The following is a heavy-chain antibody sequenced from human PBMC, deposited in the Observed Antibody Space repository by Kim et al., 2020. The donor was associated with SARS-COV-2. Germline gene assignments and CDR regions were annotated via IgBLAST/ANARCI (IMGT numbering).Heavy chain of an antibody. CDR2: ISAYNGNT. Sequence: ASVKVSCKASGYTFTSYGISWVRQAPGQGLEWMGWISAYNGNTNYAQKLQGRVTMTTDTSTSTAYMELRSLRSDDTAVYYCARDTAYYDFWSGYYDDYWGQGTLVTVSS. J-gene: IGHJ4*02. D-gene: IGHD3-3*01. CDR1: GYTFTSYG. V-gene: IGHV1-18*01. CDR3: ARDTAYYDFWSGYYDDY.